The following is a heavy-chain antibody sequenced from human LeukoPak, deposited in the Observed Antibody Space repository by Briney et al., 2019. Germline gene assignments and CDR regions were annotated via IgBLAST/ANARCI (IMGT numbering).Heavy chain of an antibody. D-gene: IGHD6-13*01. J-gene: IGHJ4*02. V-gene: IGHV4-59*01. CDR1: GGSISSYY. CDR2: INYGGST. CDR3: ARVTGYVMEDYFDY. Sequence: SETLSLTCTVSGGSISSYYWSWIRQPPGKGLEWIGYINYGGSTNYNPSLKSRVTISVDTSKNQFSLRLSSVTAADTAVYYCARVTGYVMEDYFDYWGQGTLVTVSS.